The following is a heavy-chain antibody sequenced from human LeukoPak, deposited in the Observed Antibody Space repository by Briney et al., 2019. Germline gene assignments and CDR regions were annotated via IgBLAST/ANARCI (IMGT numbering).Heavy chain of an antibody. V-gene: IGHV3-23*01. D-gene: IGHD4/OR15-4a*01. CDR2: ISGGGGST. J-gene: IGHJ4*02. Sequence: GGSLRLSCAASGFTFSSSAMSWVRQAPGKGLEWLSTISGGGGSTYYADSVKGRFTISRDNSKNTLYLHMKSLRAEDTAVYYCARRAGAYSHPYDYWGRGTLVTVSS. CDR1: GFTFSSSA. CDR3: ARRAGAYSHPYDY.